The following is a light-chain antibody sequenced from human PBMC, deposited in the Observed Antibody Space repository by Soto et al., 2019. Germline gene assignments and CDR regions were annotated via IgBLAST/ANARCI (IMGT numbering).Light chain of an antibody. Sequence: QSVLTQPPSVSGSPGQSVAISCSGSSSDVGSNNRVSWYQQSPGTAPKLMIYDVTNRPSGVPDRFSGSKSGNTASLTISGLQAEDEADYYCSSFTTSSTYVSGTGTKVTVL. CDR2: DVT. CDR1: SSDVGSNNR. V-gene: IGLV2-18*02. CDR3: SSFTTSSTYV. J-gene: IGLJ1*01.